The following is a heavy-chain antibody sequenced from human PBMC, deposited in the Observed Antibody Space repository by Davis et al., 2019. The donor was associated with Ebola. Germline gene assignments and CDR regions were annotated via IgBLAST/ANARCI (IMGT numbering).Heavy chain of an antibody. D-gene: IGHD3-22*01. CDR1: GYTFTGYY. Sequence: ASVKVSCKASGYTFTGYYMHWVRQAPGQGLEWMGWINPNSGGTNYAQKFQGWVTMTRDTSISTAYMELGRLRSDDTAVYYCAREGNYYDSSGEYFDYWGQGTLVTVSS. CDR2: INPNSGGT. CDR3: AREGNYYDSSGEYFDY. V-gene: IGHV1-2*04. J-gene: IGHJ4*02.